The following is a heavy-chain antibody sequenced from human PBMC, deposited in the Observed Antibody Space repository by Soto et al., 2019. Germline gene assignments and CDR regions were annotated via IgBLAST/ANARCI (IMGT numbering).Heavy chain of an antibody. CDR2: ISGSGGST. V-gene: IGHV3-23*01. CDR1: GFTFSSYA. Sequence: GGSLRLSCAASGFTFSSYAMSWVRQAPGKGLEWVSAISGSGGSTYYADSVKGRFTISRDNSKNALFLQMNSLTTEDTAVYYCARPLWFGESYYYGLDVWGQGTTVTVSS. J-gene: IGHJ6*02. D-gene: IGHD3-10*01. CDR3: ARPLWFGESYYYGLDV.